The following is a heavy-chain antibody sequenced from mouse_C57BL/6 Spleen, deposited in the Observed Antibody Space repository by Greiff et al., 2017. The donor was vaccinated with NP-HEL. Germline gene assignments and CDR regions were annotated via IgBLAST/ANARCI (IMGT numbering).Heavy chain of an antibody. CDR3: ARRTYYSNYVRFAY. Sequence: QVQLQQPGAELVKPGASVKLSCKASGYTFTSYWMQWVKQRPGQGLEWIGVIDPSDSYTTYNQKFTGKATLTVDTSSSTAYMQLSSLTSEDSAVYYCARRTYYSNYVRFAYWGQGTTLTVSS. CDR2: IDPSDSYT. J-gene: IGHJ2*01. V-gene: IGHV1-50*01. CDR1: GYTFTSYW. D-gene: IGHD2-5*01.